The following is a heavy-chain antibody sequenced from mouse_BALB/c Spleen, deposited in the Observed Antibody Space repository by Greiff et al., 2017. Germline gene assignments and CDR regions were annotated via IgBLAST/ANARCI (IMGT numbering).Heavy chain of an antibody. Sequence: VQLQQSGAELVRPGSSVTISCKASGYAFSSYWMNWVKQRPGQGLEWIGQIYPGDGDTNYNGKFKGKATLTADNSSSTAYMQLSSLTSEDDAVYFGARPETMNTKGYFDDWGQGKTRTVSA. CDR3: ARPETMNTKGYFDD. J-gene: IGHJ2*01. V-gene: IGHV1-80*01. CDR2: IYPGDGDT. D-gene: IGHD2-4*01. CDR1: GYAFSSYW.